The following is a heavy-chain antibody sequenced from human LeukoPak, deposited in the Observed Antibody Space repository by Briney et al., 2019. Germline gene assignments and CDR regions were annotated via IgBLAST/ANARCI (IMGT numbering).Heavy chain of an antibody. Sequence: PSETLSLTCVVNGGTFSGYSWSWIRRPPGGGLEWIGEINHSGSTNYNPSLKSRVTISVDTSKNQFSLNLSSVTAADTAVYYCARGGVTIFGVVINEEYYFDYWGQGTLVTVSS. D-gene: IGHD3-3*01. J-gene: IGHJ4*02. CDR1: GGTFSGYS. CDR3: ARGGVTIFGVVINEEYYFDY. CDR2: INHSGST. V-gene: IGHV4-34*01.